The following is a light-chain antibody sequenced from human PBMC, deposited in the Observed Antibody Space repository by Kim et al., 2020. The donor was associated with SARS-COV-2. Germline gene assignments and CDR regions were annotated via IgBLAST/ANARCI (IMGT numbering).Light chain of an antibody. CDR3: CSYAGSSTFYV. Sequence: SITIPCTGTSSDVGSYNLVSWYQQHPGKAPTLMIYEVSKRPSGVSNRFSGSKSGNTASLTISGLQAEDEADYYCCSYAGSSTFYVFGTGTKVTVL. V-gene: IGLV2-23*02. CDR1: SSDVGSYNL. J-gene: IGLJ1*01. CDR2: EVS.